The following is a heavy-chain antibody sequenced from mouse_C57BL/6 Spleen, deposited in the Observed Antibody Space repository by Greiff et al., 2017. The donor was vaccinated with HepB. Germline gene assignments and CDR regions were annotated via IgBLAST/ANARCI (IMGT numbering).Heavy chain of an antibody. CDR3: ARGVITTVVATSYYFDY. J-gene: IGHJ2*01. Sequence: DVKLVESEGGLVQPGSSMKLSCTASGFTFSDYYMAWVRQVPEKGLEWVANINYDGSSTYYLDSLKSRFIISRDNAKNILYLQMSSLKSEDTATYYCARGVITTVVATSYYFDYWSQGTTLTVSS. CDR1: GFTFSDYY. V-gene: IGHV5-16*01. CDR2: INYDGSST. D-gene: IGHD1-1*01.